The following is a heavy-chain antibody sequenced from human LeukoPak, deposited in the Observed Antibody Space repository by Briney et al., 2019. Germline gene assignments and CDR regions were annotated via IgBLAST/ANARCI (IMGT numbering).Heavy chain of an antibody. CDR2: ISGSGDRT. V-gene: IGHV3-23*01. CDR3: AKEQSSSGFFDY. Sequence: PGGSLRLFWAASWLTFCSFAIRWVPQAPGKGLEWVSAISGSGDRTYYADSVKGRFTISRDNSKNTLYLQMNSLRAEDTAVYYCAKEQSSSGFFDYWGQGTLVTVSS. CDR1: WLTFCSFA. D-gene: IGHD6-6*01. J-gene: IGHJ4*02.